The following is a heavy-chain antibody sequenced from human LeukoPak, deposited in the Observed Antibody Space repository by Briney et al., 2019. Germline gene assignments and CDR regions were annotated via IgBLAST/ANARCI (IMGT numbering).Heavy chain of an antibody. CDR3: TRRYSSGWFYDY. CDR2: IWSRVYGGTA. D-gene: IGHD6-19*01. V-gene: IGHV3-49*03. CDR1: GFTFGDYV. Sequence: GGSLRLSCAASGFTFGDYVMSWFRKAPGKGLEWVGSIWSRVYGGTAEYAASVKGRFPISRDDSKTIAYLQMNSLKTEDTAVYYCTRRYSSGWFYDYWGQGTLVTVSS. J-gene: IGHJ4*02.